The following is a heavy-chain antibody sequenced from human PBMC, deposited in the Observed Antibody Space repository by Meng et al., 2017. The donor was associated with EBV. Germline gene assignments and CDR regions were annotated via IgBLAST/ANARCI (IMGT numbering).Heavy chain of an antibody. Sequence: EVQLVGSGGGLVKPGGSLRLSCAASGFTLRNAWMSWVRQAPGKGLEWVGRIKSKTDGGTTDYAAPVKGRFTISRDDSKNTLYLQMNSLKTEDTAVYYCTTDEGAIQEDYWGQGTLVTVSS. J-gene: IGHJ4*02. D-gene: IGHD1-26*01. CDR1: GFTLRNAW. CDR2: IKSKTDGGTT. V-gene: IGHV3-15*01. CDR3: TTDEGAIQEDY.